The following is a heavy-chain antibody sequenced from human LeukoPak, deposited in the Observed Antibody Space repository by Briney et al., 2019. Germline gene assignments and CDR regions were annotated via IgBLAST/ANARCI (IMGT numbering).Heavy chain of an antibody. CDR1: GYIFSVYA. Sequence: ASVKVSCKASGYIFSVYALIWVRQAPGQGLELMGWINTNTGNPTYAQGFTGRFVFPLDTSVSTAYLQISSLKAEDTAVYYCAKDPRWRSSSSNWFDPWGQGTLVTVSS. V-gene: IGHV7-4-1*02. D-gene: IGHD6-6*01. CDR2: INTNTGNP. CDR3: AKDPRWRSSSSNWFDP. J-gene: IGHJ5*02.